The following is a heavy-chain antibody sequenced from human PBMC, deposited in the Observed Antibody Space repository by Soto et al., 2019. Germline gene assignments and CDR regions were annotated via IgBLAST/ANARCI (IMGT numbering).Heavy chain of an antibody. J-gene: IGHJ4*02. CDR3: ARDGGEDIVLVPAASFDY. D-gene: IGHD2-2*01. CDR2: ISYDGSNK. V-gene: IGHV3-30-3*01. CDR1: GFTFSSYA. Sequence: QVQLVESGGGVVQPGRSLRLSCAASGFTFSSYAMHWVRQAPGKGLEWVAVISYDGSNKYYADSVKGRFTISRDNSKNTLYLQMNSLRAEDTAEYYCARDGGEDIVLVPAASFDYWGQGTLVTVSS.